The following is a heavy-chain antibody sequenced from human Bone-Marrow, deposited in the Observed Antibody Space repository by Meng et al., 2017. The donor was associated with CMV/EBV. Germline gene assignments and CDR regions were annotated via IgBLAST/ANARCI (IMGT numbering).Heavy chain of an antibody. J-gene: IGHJ5*02. CDR3: ARRRSSGGWFDP. CDR2: IYHSGST. D-gene: IGHD3-10*01. Sequence: SETLSLTCAVSGGSISSSNWWSWVRQPPGKGLEWIGEIYHSGSTNYNPSLKSRVTISVDTSKNQFSLKLSSVTAADTAVYYCARRRSSGGWFDPWGQGTRVTVSS. CDR1: GGSISSSNW. V-gene: IGHV4-4*02.